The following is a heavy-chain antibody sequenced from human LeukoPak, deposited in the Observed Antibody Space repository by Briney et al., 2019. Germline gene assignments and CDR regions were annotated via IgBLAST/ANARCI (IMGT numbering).Heavy chain of an antibody. CDR1: GYTLTELS. J-gene: IGHJ2*01. Sequence: ASVKVSCKVSGYTLTELSMHWVRQAPGKGLEWMGGFDPEDGETIYAQKFQGRVTMTEDTSTDTAYMELRSLRSDDTAVYYCARDQYGDPYWYFDLWGRGTLVTVSS. CDR3: ARDQYGDPYWYFDL. CDR2: FDPEDGET. D-gene: IGHD4-17*01. V-gene: IGHV1-24*01.